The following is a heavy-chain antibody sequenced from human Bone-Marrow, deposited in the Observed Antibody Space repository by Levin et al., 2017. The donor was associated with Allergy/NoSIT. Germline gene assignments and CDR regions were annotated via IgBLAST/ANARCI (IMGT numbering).Heavy chain of an antibody. D-gene: IGHD5-24*01. CDR1: GDSISSSGIH. Sequence: SQTLSLTCSVSGDSISSSGIHWSWIRQHPGKGLEWIVYLYSDGSTQYNPSLNSRASISTDTSRNQVFLKLTSVTAADTAVYYCATGRDPYKTGYWGQGTQVTVSS. V-gene: IGHV4-31*02. CDR2: LYSDGST. J-gene: IGHJ4*02. CDR3: ATGRDPYKTGY.